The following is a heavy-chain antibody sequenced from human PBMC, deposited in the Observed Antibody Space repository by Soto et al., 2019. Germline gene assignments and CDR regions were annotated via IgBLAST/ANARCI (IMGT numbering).Heavy chain of an antibody. D-gene: IGHD6-13*01. J-gene: IGHJ4*02. CDR2: IISSSSST. CDR1: GFTFSSYS. Sequence: PGGSLRLSCAASGFTFSSYSMNWVRQAPGKGLEWVSSIISSSSSTYYADSVKGRFTISRHNSKNTLYLQMNSLRAEDTAVYYCARSGSSSWSTEFDYWAQGTLVTVSS. CDR3: ARSGSSSWSTEFDY. V-gene: IGHV3-21*04.